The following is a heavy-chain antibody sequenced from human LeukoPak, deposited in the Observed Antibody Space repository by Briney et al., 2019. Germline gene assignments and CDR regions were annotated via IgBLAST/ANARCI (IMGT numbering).Heavy chain of an antibody. CDR1: GFTFKTDW. Sequence: PGGSLRLSCGASGFTFKTDWMTWVRQAPGKGLEWVSGISWNSDSIGYADSVKGRFTISRDNAKNSLYLQMNSLRAEDTALYYCAKSSDSDVFDIWGQGTMVTVSS. CDR3: AKSSDSDVFDI. V-gene: IGHV3-9*01. J-gene: IGHJ3*02. CDR2: ISWNSDSI.